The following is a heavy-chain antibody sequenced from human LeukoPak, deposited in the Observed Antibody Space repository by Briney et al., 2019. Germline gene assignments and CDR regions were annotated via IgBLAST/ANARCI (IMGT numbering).Heavy chain of an antibody. Sequence: SETLSLTCTVSGDSISSYYWRWIRQPPGRGLERIGYNYSHRSTNYNPPRTRRLTISVDTSKSQFSLKLSPVTAADTAVYSRARQGWLAYYFDSWGQGTLVTASS. V-gene: IGHV4-59*13. CDR1: GDSISSYY. D-gene: IGHD6-19*01. J-gene: IGHJ4*02. CDR3: ARQGWLAYYFDS. CDR2: NYSHRST.